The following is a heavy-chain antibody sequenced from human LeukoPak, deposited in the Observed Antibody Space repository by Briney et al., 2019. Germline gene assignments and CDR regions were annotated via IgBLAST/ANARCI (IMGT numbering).Heavy chain of an antibody. D-gene: IGHD4-17*01. CDR3: ARGAYGDPLDY. CDR2: IYYSGST. CDR1: GGSISSYY. J-gene: IGHJ4*02. V-gene: IGHV4-59*01. Sequence: SETLSLTCTVSGGSISSYYWSWIRQPPGKGLEWIGYIYYSGSTNYNPSLKSRVTISVDTSKNQFSLKLSSVTAADTAVYYCARGAYGDPLDYWGQGTLVTVSS.